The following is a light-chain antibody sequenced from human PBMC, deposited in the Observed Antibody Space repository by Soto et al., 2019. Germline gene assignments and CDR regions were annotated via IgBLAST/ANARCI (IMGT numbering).Light chain of an antibody. Sequence: SYELIQPPSVSVSPGQTAIITCSGDRLGNKFTSWYQQKSGQSPMLVIYEDGKRPSGIPERFSGSNSGNTATLTISGTQTLDEADYYCQAWDSSTGVFGGGTQLTVL. CDR2: EDG. CDR3: QAWDSSTGV. V-gene: IGLV3-1*01. J-gene: IGLJ2*01. CDR1: RLGNKF.